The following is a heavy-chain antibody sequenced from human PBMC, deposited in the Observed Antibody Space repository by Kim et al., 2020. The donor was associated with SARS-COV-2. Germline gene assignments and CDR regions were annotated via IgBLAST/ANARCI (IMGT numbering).Heavy chain of an antibody. V-gene: IGHV1-69*01. Sequence: QGRVTITADESTGTAYMELSSLRSEDTAVYYCARGARYYYGSGALEYFDYWGQGTLVTVSS. D-gene: IGHD3-10*01. CDR3: ARGARYYYGSGALEYFDY. J-gene: IGHJ4*02.